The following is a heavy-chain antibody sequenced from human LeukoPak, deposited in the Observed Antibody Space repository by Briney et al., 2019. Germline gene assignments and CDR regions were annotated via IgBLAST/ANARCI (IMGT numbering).Heavy chain of an antibody. CDR2: INHSGST. CDR3: ARGGWTGSSAIDY. D-gene: IGHD6-6*01. Sequence: SETLSLTCAVYGGSFSGYCWSWIRQPPGKGLEWIGEINHSGSTNYNPSLKSRVTISVDTSKNQFSLKLSSVTAADTAVYYCARGGWTGSSAIDYWGQGTLVTVSS. J-gene: IGHJ4*02. CDR1: GGSFSGYC. V-gene: IGHV4-34*01.